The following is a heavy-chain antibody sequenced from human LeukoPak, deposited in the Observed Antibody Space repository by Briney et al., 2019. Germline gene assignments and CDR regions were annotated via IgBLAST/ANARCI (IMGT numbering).Heavy chain of an antibody. CDR2: VKGDGREK. V-gene: IGHV3-7*01. CDR3: ASLGFDWFDP. Sequence: GGSLRHSCAASGFNFGNSWMSWVRQAPGKGLEWVANVKGDGREKYYVDSVKGRFTISRDNAKNSLYLQMNSLRAEDTAVYYCASLGFDWFDPWGQGTLVTVSS. CDR1: GFNFGNSW. J-gene: IGHJ5*02.